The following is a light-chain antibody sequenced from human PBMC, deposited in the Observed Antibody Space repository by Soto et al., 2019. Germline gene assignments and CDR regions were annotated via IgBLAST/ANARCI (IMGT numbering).Light chain of an antibody. Sequence: QSVLTQPPSVSGSPGQSVTISSTGTSTDFVSYNRVSWYQQPPGTAPKLMIYEVSKRPSGVPDRFSGSKSGNTASLTISGLQAADEADYYCSLYTSENAYVFGTG. CDR3: SLYTSENAYV. V-gene: IGLV2-18*01. CDR2: EVS. CDR1: STDFVSYNR. J-gene: IGLJ1*01.